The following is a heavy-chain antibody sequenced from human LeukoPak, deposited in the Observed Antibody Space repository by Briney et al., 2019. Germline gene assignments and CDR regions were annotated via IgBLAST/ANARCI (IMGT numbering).Heavy chain of an antibody. CDR3: AKYGGNSGMAFDI. D-gene: IGHD4-23*01. V-gene: IGHV3-7*01. CDR1: GFTFSVHW. Sequence: GGSLRLSCAASGFTFSVHWMSWVRQAPGKGLEWVANINLDESAKRYVNSVKGRFTISRDNAKNSLYLQMNSLRAEDTAVYYCAKYGGNSGMAFDIWGQGTVVTVSS. CDR2: INLDESAK. J-gene: IGHJ3*02.